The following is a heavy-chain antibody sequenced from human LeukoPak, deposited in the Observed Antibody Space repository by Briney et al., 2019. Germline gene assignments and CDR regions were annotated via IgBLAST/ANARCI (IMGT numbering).Heavy chain of an antibody. CDR2: ISYDGNIK. D-gene: IGHD4/OR15-4a*01. CDR1: GFSFTSYN. J-gene: IGHJ4*02. V-gene: IGHV3-30*03. CDR3: GRDFVNGAKARFDC. Sequence: GGSLRLSCAASGFSFTSYNFHCVRQAPGKGLKWLGFISYDGNIKYEDSVKGRFTISRDNSKNTLYLQMNSLRAEDTAMYYCGRDFVNGAKARFDCWGQGTLVTVSS.